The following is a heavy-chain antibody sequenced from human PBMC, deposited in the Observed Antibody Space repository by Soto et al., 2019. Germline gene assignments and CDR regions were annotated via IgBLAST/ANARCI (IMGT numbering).Heavy chain of an antibody. D-gene: IGHD3-10*01. CDR1: GGSFNSYA. CDR2: IIPIFSSA. J-gene: IGHJ6*02. CDR3: AKTAGASSTLRGMDA. Sequence: QVQLVQSGAEVKKPGSSVKVSCKASGGSFNSYAISWVRQAAGQGLEWLGGIIPIFSSANYAQKFQGRLTITADESTSTAYMDLRSLTTDDTAVYYCAKTAGASSTLRGMDAWGQGTTVTVSS. V-gene: IGHV1-69*01.